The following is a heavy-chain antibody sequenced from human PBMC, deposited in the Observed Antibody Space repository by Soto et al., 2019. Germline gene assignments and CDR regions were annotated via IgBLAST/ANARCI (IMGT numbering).Heavy chain of an antibody. CDR1: GGYISSGSYY. CDR2: IYYSGST. D-gene: IGHD3-10*01. CDR3: ARQGYYGSGSYYKFRWFDP. J-gene: IGHJ5*02. V-gene: IGHV4-39*01. Sequence: PSETMSLTCSVAGGYISSGSYYWGWINKPPGKGLEWIASIYYSGSTYYNPSLKSRVTIFVDTSKNQFSLKLSSVTAADTALYYCARQGYYGSGSYYKFRWFDPWGQGTLVTVSS.